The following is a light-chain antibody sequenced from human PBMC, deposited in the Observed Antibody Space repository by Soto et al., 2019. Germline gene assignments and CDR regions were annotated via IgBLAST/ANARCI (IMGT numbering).Light chain of an antibody. J-gene: IGKJ4*01. CDR2: GAS. V-gene: IGKV3D-15*01. CDR1: QSVSSN. CDR3: QQYNNWPLT. Sequence: EIVMTQSPATLSVSPGERATLSCRASQSVSSNLAWYQQKPGQAPRLLIYGASTRSTGIPARFSGSGSGTEITLTISILQSEDFEIYYCQQYNNWPLTFGGGTTLEIK.